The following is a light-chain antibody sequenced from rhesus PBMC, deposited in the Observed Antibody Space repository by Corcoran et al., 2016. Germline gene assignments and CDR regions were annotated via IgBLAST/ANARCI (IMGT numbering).Light chain of an antibody. J-gene: IGKJ4*01. Sequence: DIQMTQSPSSLSASVGDRVTITCRTSQGITNFLNWYQQKPGKAPNLLIYYTKRFKSGVPSRFSGSGSGTEFTLTISSLQPDDFATYYCQQYNIFPLTFGGGTKVEIK. CDR1: QGITNF. CDR2: YTK. CDR3: QQYNIFPLT. V-gene: IGKV1-32*01.